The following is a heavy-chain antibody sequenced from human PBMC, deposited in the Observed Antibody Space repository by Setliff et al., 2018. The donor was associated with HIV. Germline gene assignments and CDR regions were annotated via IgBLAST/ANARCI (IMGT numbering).Heavy chain of an antibody. V-gene: IGHV4-39*01. J-gene: IGHJ4*02. CDR3: ARRLVVVAAEDYFDS. Sequence: PSETLSLTCSVSGDSISNSAYFWGWIRQPSGKGLEYIGSIYYNGDTYYNPSLKSRATISVDTSNNQFSLKLRSVTAADTAVYYCARRLVVVAAEDYFDSWGQGALVTVSS. D-gene: IGHD2-15*01. CDR1: GDSISNSAYF. CDR2: IYYNGDT.